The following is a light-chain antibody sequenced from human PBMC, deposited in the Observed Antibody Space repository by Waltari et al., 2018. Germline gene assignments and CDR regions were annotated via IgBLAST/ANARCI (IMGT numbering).Light chain of an antibody. CDR1: SSDVGTYNY. Sequence: QSALTQPASVSGSPGQSITISCTGSSSDVGTYNYVSWYQQHTAKAPKLMIYDVSNRPSGVSNRFSGSKSGNTASLTISGLQADDEAAYYCTSFTNSNTRVFGGGTKLTVL. V-gene: IGLV2-14*01. CDR2: DVS. CDR3: TSFTNSNTRV. J-gene: IGLJ2*01.